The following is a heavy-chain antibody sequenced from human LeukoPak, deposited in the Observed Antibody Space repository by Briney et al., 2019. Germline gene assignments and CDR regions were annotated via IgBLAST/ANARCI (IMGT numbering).Heavy chain of an antibody. D-gene: IGHD5/OR15-5a*01. J-gene: IGHJ4*02. Sequence: PSETLSLTCTVSGGSISSYYWSWIRQPPGKGLEWIGYIYYSGSTNYNPPLKSRVTISVDTSKNQFSLKLSSVTAADTAVYYCARQSSTYGSYYFDYWGQGTLVTVSS. V-gene: IGHV4-59*08. CDR2: IYYSGST. CDR1: GGSISSYY. CDR3: ARQSSTYGSYYFDY.